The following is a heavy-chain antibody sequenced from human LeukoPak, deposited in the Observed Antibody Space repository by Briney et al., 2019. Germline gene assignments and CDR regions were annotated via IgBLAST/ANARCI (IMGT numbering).Heavy chain of an antibody. CDR1: GYSISSGYY. CDR2: IYQSGST. D-gene: IGHD6-19*01. CDR3: ARRVRGSGVNWFDP. J-gene: IGHJ5*02. V-gene: IGHV4-38-2*01. Sequence: SETLSLTCAVAGYSISSGYYWGWIRQPPGKGLEWIGTIYQSGSTNYNPSLKSRVTISVDTSKNQSSLKLSSLTAADTAVYYCARRVRGSGVNWFDPWGQGTLVTVSS.